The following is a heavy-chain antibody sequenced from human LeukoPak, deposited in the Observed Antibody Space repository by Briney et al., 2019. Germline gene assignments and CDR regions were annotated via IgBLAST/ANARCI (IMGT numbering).Heavy chain of an antibody. D-gene: IGHD3-10*01. CDR1: GFTFSSFE. Sequence: GGTLRLSCAASGFTFSSFEMNWVRQAPGKGLEWVSYISSGGSSIYYADSVKGRSTISRDNAHNSLYLQMNSLRAEDTAVYYCARVQRGFFDYWGQGTLVTVSS. CDR3: ARVQRGFFDY. CDR2: ISSGGSSI. V-gene: IGHV3-48*03. J-gene: IGHJ4*02.